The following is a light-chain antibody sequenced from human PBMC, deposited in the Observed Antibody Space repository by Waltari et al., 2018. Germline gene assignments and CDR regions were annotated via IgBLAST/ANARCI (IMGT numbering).Light chain of an antibody. Sequence: DIQLTQSPSFLSASVGDRVTITCRARQGINSYLAWYQQKPGKAPKFVTFSPSTLQSGVPSRSSGSGSGTEFTLIISNLQPEDCATYYCQQLNSYPFTFGQGTRLEIK. J-gene: IGKJ5*01. CDR1: QGINSY. CDR2: SPS. CDR3: QQLNSYPFT. V-gene: IGKV1-9*01.